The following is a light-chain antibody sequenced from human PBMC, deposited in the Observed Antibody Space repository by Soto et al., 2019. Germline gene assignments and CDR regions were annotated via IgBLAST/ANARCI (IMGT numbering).Light chain of an antibody. CDR3: SSYTNTSTLVV. CDR2: DVS. CDR1: SSDVGAYNY. Sequence: QSALTQPASLSGSPGQSITISCTGTSSDVGAYNYVSWYQQHPGIAPKLMIYDVSNRPSGVSNRFSGSKSGNTASLTISGLQAEDEADYYCSSYTNTSTLVVFGGGTKLTVL. J-gene: IGLJ2*01. V-gene: IGLV2-14*03.